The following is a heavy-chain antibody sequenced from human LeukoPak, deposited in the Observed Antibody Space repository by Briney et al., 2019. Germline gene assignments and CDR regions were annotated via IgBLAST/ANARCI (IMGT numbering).Heavy chain of an antibody. J-gene: IGHJ4*02. CDR1: GGSISSYY. V-gene: IGHV4-59*01. D-gene: IGHD5-24*01. Sequence: PSETLSLTCTVSGGSISSYYWSWIRQPLGKGLEWIGYIYYSGSTNYNPSLKSRVTISVDTSKNQFSLKLSSVTAADTAVYYCARATYVDATTDYWGQGTLVTVSS. CDR2: IYYSGST. CDR3: ARATYVDATTDY.